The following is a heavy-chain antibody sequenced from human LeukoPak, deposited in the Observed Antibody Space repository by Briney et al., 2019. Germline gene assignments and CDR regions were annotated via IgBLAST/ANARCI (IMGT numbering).Heavy chain of an antibody. CDR3: ARAFSASSSTIDY. J-gene: IGHJ4*02. V-gene: IGHV1-3*01. D-gene: IGHD6-6*01. Sequence: ASVKVSCKTSGYIFTNYDINWVRQAPGQGLEWMGWVSGGKGNTKYSEKFQGRITITRDTSATTAYLELSSLRSEDSTVYFCARAFSASSSTIDYWGQGTPVIVSP. CDR1: GYIFTNYD. CDR2: VSGGKGNT.